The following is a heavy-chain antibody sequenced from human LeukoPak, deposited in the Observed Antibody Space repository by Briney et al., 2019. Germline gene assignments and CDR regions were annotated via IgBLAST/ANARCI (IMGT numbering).Heavy chain of an antibody. CDR3: ARGPNGRTLDY. D-gene: IGHD2-15*01. CDR1: GGSISNYH. Sequence: SETLSLTCTVSGGSISNYHWSWIRQPAGKGLEWIGRIYTSGNTNYNPSLKSRLTISLDKSKNQFSLKLNSVTAADTAVYYCARGPNGRTLDYWGQGTPVTVSS. J-gene: IGHJ4*02. V-gene: IGHV4-4*07. CDR2: IYTSGNT.